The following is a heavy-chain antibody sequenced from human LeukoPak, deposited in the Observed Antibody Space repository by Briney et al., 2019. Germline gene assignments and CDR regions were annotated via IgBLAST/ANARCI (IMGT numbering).Heavy chain of an antibody. CDR3: ARDLGSRDGYNPPNPFDD. J-gene: IGHJ4*02. V-gene: IGHV1-69*13. CDR1: GGTFSSYI. CDR2: IIPIFGTP. Sequence: SVKVSCKTSGGTFSSYIITWVRQAPGQGLEWRGRIIPIFGTPNYAPKFQDRVTITADESASTAYMELSSLRFEDTAVYYCARDLGSRDGYNPPNPFDDWGQGTLVTVSS. D-gene: IGHD5-24*01.